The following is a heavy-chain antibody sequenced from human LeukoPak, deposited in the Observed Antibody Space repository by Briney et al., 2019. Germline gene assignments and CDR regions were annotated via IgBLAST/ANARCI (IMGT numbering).Heavy chain of an antibody. V-gene: IGHV3-30*03. D-gene: IGHD3-10*01. CDR2: ISYDGSNK. CDR1: GFTFSNYS. CDR3: ARATRYYYGSGSNPPADY. J-gene: IGHJ4*02. Sequence: GGSLRLSCAASGFTFSNYSYSMHWVRQAPGKGLEWVAIISYDGSNKYYADSVKDRFTISRDNSKNTLYLQMNSLRAEDTAMYYCARATRYYYGSGSNPPADYWGQGTLVTVSS.